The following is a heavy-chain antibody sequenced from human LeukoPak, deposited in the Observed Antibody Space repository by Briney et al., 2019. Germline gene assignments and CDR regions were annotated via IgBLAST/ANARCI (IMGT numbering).Heavy chain of an antibody. J-gene: IGHJ4*02. Sequence: GGSLRLSCAASEFTFSSYFVNWVRQTPGKGLEWVSSISSGSTYIYYADSVKGRFTISRDNAKNSLYLQMNSLRAEDTAVYYCARDTLTYSSSWYYFDYWGQGTLVTVSS. CDR2: ISSGSTYI. D-gene: IGHD6-13*01. V-gene: IGHV3-21*01. CDR3: ARDTLTYSSSWYYFDY. CDR1: EFTFSSYF.